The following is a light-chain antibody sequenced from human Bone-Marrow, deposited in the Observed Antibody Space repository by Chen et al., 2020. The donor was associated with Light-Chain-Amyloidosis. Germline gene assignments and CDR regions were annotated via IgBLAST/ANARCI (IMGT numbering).Light chain of an antibody. CDR2: VNQDGTH. Sequence: QLVLTQSPSPSASLGASVTLTCILRSCHRTSPIACPQRQPGQGPLYLMLVNQDGTHTKGDGIPDLFSGSSSGAERYLTSASLRSEDEADYYCQTWGSGFHVLFGGGTRLSVL. CDR3: QTWGSGFHVL. J-gene: IGLJ2*01. CDR1: SCHRTSP. V-gene: IGLV4-69*01.